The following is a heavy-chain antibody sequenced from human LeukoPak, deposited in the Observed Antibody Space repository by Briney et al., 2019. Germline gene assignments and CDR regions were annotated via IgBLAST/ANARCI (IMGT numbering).Heavy chain of an antibody. V-gene: IGHV3-66*01. CDR2: IYSGGST. D-gene: IGHD1-26*01. CDR3: AAEVVGATDFDY. CDR1: GFTFSSYA. J-gene: IGHJ4*02. Sequence: WGVLRLSCAASGFTFSSYAMSWVRQAPGKGLEWVSVIYSGGSTYYADSVKGRFTISRDNSKNTLYLQMNSLRAEDTAVYYCAAEVVGATDFDYWGQGTLVTVSS.